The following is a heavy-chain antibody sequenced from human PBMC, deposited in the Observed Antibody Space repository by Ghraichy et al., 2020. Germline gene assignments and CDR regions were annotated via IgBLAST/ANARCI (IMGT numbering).Heavy chain of an antibody. CDR1: GGSISSGSYY. Sequence: SETLSLTCTVSGGSISSGSYYWSWIRQPAGKGLEWIGRIYTSGSTNYNPSLKSRVTISVDTSKNQFSLKLSSVTAADTAVYYCARDRASWEHNAFDIWGQGTMVTVSS. D-gene: IGHD1-26*01. V-gene: IGHV4-61*02. CDR3: ARDRASWEHNAFDI. J-gene: IGHJ3*02. CDR2: IYTSGST.